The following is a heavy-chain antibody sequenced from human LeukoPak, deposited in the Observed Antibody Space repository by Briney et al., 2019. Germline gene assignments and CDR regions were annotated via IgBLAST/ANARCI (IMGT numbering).Heavy chain of an antibody. V-gene: IGHV1-2*06. J-gene: IGHJ4*02. Sequence: ASVKVSCKASGYTFTGYYMHWVRQAPGQGLEWMGRINPNSGGTNYAQKFQGRVTITRDTSISTAYMELSRLRSDDTAVYYCARGYVYGDFHFDYWGQGTLVTVSS. CDR3: ARGYVYGDFHFDY. CDR1: GYTFTGYY. CDR2: INPNSGGT. D-gene: IGHD4-17*01.